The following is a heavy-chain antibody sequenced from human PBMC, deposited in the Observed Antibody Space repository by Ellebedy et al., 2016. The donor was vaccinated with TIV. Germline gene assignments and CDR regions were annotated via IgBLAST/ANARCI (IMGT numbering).Heavy chain of an antibody. V-gene: IGHV3-30-3*01. J-gene: IGHJ4*02. D-gene: IGHD2-21*02. CDR3: ARDLVVVTAILDY. CDR2: ISNDGSNK. Sequence: GGSLRLSCAASGFTFSRYAMHWVRQAPGKGLEWVAVISNDGSNKFYADSVKGRFTISRDNSKNTLYLQMNSLRAEDTAGYYWARDLVVVTAILDYWGQGTLVTVSS. CDR1: GFTFSRYA.